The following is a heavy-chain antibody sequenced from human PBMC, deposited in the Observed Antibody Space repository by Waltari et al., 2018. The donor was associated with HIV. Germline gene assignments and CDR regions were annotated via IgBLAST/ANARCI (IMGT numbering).Heavy chain of an antibody. CDR1: GFTFSSYS. V-gene: IGHV3-21*01. CDR3: ARGGIVGATIDY. D-gene: IGHD1-26*01. J-gene: IGHJ4*02. CDR2: ISSSSSYI. Sequence: EVQLVESGGGLVKPGGSLRLSCAASGFTFSSYSMNWVRQAPVKGLEWVSSISSSSSYIYYADSVKGRFTISRDNAKNSLYLQMNSLRAEDTAVYYCARGGIVGATIDYWGQGTLVTVSS.